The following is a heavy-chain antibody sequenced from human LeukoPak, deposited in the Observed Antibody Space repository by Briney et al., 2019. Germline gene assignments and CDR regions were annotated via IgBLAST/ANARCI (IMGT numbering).Heavy chain of an antibody. CDR1: GYTFTGYY. D-gene: IGHD3-22*01. Sequence: RASVKVSCKASGYTFTGYYMHWVRQAPGQGLEWMGWINPNSGSTSYAQKFQGRVTMTRDMSTSTVYMELSSLRSEDTAVYYCARGGTMIVVGKFDYWGQGTLVTVSS. CDR3: ARGGTMIVVGKFDY. V-gene: IGHV1-46*01. CDR2: INPNSGST. J-gene: IGHJ4*02.